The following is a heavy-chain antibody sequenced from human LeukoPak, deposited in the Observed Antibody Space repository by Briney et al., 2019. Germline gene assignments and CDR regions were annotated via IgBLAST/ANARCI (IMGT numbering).Heavy chain of an antibody. CDR3: ARDRDCTNGVCYGDYYYMDV. Sequence: PSETLSLTCTVSGGSISSYYWSWIRQPPGKGLEWIWYIYYSGSTNYNPSLKSRVTISVDTSKNQFSLKLSSVTAADTAVYYCARDRDCTNGVCYGDYYYMDVWGKGTTVTVSS. CDR1: GGSISSYY. D-gene: IGHD2-8*01. CDR2: IYYSGST. V-gene: IGHV4-59*01. J-gene: IGHJ6*03.